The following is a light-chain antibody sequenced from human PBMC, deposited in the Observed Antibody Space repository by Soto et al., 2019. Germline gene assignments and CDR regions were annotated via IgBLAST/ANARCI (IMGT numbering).Light chain of an antibody. Sequence: QSALTQPPSASGSPGQSVTISCTGTSSDVGGYNYVSWYQQHPGKAPKLMIYEVSKRPSGVPDRFSGSKSGNTASLTVSGLQAEDEADYYCAAWDDSVTGVFGGGTKVTVL. V-gene: IGLV2-8*01. CDR3: AAWDDSVTGV. CDR2: EVS. J-gene: IGLJ3*02. CDR1: SSDVGGYNY.